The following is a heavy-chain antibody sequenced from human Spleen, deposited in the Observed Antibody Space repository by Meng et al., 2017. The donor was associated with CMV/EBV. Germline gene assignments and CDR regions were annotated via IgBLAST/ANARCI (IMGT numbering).Heavy chain of an antibody. CDR2: ILPILGIA. CDR1: GGHFSSYA. D-gene: IGHD2-21*01. J-gene: IGHJ4*02. CDR3: ARGWGDCGGDCCLDY. V-gene: IGHV1-69*10. Sequence: SVKVSCKASGGHFSSYAISWVRQAPGQGLEWMGGILPILGIANYAQKFQGRVTITADKSTSTAYMELSSLRSEDTAVYYCARGWGDCGGDCCLDYWGQGTLVTVSS.